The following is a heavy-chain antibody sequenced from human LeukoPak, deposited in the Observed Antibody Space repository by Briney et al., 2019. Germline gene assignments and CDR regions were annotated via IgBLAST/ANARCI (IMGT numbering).Heavy chain of an antibody. Sequence: GRSLRLSCTASGFTFGDYAMSWVRQAPGKGLEWVGFIRSKAYGGTTEYAASVKGRFTISRDDSKSIAYLQMNSLKTEDTAVYYCTRGRGIVATIGEDYWGQGTLVTVSS. V-gene: IGHV3-49*04. CDR3: TRGRGIVATIGEDY. D-gene: IGHD5-12*01. CDR1: GFTFGDYA. CDR2: IRSKAYGGTT. J-gene: IGHJ4*02.